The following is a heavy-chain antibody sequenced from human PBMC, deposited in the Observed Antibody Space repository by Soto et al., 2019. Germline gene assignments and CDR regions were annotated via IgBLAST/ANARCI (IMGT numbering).Heavy chain of an antibody. V-gene: IGHV1-18*01. J-gene: IGHJ6*02. CDR1: GDTFSTYT. CDR2: IIPRYATS. CDR3: ARGRAYYYGMDV. Sequence: ASVKVSCKASGDTFSTYTITWMRQAPGQGLEWMGWIIPRYATSKYAQKLQGRVTMTTDTSTSTAYMELRSLRPDDTAVYYCARGRAYYYGMDVWGQGTTVTVSS.